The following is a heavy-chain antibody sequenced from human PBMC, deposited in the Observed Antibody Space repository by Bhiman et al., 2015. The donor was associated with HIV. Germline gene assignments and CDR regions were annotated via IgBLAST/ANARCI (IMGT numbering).Heavy chain of an antibody. CDR2: ISNDGSNK. Sequence: QVQLVESGGGVVQPGRSLRLSCAASGFTLNTYAMHWVRQAPGKGLEWVAVISNDGSNKYFADSVRGRFTISRDRSKKSLYLQMNSLRAEDTAVYYCAREFGKGIAAAAYDYWGQGTLVTVSS. CDR3: AREFGKGIAAAAYDY. J-gene: IGHJ4*02. CDR1: GFTLNTYA. D-gene: IGHD6-13*01. V-gene: IGHV3-30*04.